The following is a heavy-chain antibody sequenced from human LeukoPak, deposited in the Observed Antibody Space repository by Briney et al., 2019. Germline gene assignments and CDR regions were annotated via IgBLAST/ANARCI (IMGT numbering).Heavy chain of an antibody. D-gene: IGHD3-10*01. J-gene: IGHJ4*02. V-gene: IGHV3-23*01. Sequence: GGSLRLSCAVSGITLSNYSMSWVRQAPGKGLEWDAGLSGSGGGTNYADSVQGRFTISRDNPKNTLYLQMNSLRAEDTAVYFCAKRGVVIRVFLVGFHKEAYYFDSWGQGALVTVSS. CDR2: LSGSGGGT. CDR3: AKRGVVIRVFLVGFHKEAYYFDS. CDR1: GITLSNYS.